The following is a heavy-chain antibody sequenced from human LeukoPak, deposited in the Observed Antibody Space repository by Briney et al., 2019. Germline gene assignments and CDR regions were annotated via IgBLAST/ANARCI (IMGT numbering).Heavy chain of an antibody. J-gene: IGHJ4*02. CDR3: ARGVRKWFGDLDY. CDR2: IIPIFGTA. V-gene: IGHV1-69*13. CDR1: RGTFRSYA. Sequence: ASVNVSCKASRGTFRSYAISWVRQAPGHGLEWMGGIIPIFGTANYAQKFQGRVTITADQSTSTAYMELSSLRSEDTAVYYCARGVRKWFGDLDYWGQGTLVTVSS. D-gene: IGHD3-10*01.